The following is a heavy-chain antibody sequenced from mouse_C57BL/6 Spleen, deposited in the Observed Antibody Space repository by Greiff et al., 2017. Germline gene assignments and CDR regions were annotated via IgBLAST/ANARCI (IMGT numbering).Heavy chain of an antibody. CDR2: INPSSGYT. CDR1: GYTFTSYW. CDR3: ARSLGGYYLDY. D-gene: IGHD1-1*02. Sequence: VKLLEPGAELAKPGASVKLSCKASGYTFTSYWMHWVKQRPGQGLEWIGYINPSSGYTKYNQKFKNKATLTADKSSSTAYMQLSSLTYADSAVYYCARSLGGYYLDYWGQGTTLTVSS. J-gene: IGHJ2*01. V-gene: IGHV1-7*01.